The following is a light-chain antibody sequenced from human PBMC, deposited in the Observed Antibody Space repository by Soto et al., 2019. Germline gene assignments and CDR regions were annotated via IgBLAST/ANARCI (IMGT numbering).Light chain of an antibody. J-gene: IGKJ1*01. CDR2: WAS. Sequence: DIVMTQSPDSLAVSLGERATINCKSSQSVLYSSNNKNYLAWYQQKPGQPPKLLIYWASTRESGVPDRFSGSGSGTDFTLTISSLQAEDVAVYYCQQYYSTLPTFGQGTKVDI. V-gene: IGKV4-1*01. CDR1: QSVLYSSNNKNY. CDR3: QQYYSTLPT.